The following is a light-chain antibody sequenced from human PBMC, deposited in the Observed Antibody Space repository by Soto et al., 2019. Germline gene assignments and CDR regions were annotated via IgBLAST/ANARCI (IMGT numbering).Light chain of an antibody. J-gene: IGKJ4*01. CDR3: QQRSNWPLT. CDR2: DAS. CDR1: QSVSSF. Sequence: DIVLTQSPATLSLSPGDRATLSCRASQSVSSFLAWYQQKPGQAPRLLIYDASNRATDIPARFSGSGSGTDFTLTISSLEPEDFAVYYCQQRSNWPLTFCGGTKVEI. V-gene: IGKV3-11*01.